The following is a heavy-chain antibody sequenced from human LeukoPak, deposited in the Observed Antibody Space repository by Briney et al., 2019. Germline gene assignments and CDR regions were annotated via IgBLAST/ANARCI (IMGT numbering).Heavy chain of an antibody. CDR3: ARGGYYYGSGSYYKRSSRFDP. D-gene: IGHD3-10*01. J-gene: IGHJ5*02. CDR2: INHSGST. CDR1: GFTFSSYS. V-gene: IGHV4-34*01. Sequence: GSLRLSCAASGFTFSSYSMNWVRQAPGKGLEWIGEINHSGSTNYNPSLKSRVTISVDTSKNQFSLKLSSVTAADTAVYYCARGGYYYGSGSYYKRSSRFDPWGQGTLVTVSS.